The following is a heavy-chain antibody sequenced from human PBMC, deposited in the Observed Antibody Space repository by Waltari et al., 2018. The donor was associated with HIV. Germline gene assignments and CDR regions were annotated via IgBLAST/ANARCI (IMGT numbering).Heavy chain of an antibody. CDR2: IIPCFGTG. J-gene: IGHJ4*02. CDR3: ARGRDGSSARSSFDY. Sequence: HVQLVQSGAEVKNPGSSVTVSSKASGGPFSNSGISWVRQAPGHGLDWMGNIIPCFGTGNYAQKFQGRVTITADQSTSTAYMELSSLRSEDTAFYYCARGRDGSSARSSFDYWGQGTLVTVSS. V-gene: IGHV1-69*18. CDR1: GGPFSNSG. D-gene: IGHD5-12*01.